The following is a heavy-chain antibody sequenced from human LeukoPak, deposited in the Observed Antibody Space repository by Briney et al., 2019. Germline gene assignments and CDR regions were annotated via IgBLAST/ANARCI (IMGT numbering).Heavy chain of an antibody. D-gene: IGHD1-7*01. J-gene: IGHJ4*02. CDR2: ISGSGGST. CDR1: GFTFSSYA. Sequence: HPGGSLRLSCAASGFTFSSYAMSWVRQAPGKGLEWVSAISGSGGSTYYADSVKGRFTISRDNSENTLYLQMNSLRAEDTAVYYWGKNCNYVTFDYWGQGTLVIVDS. CDR3: GKNCNYVTFDY. V-gene: IGHV3-23*01.